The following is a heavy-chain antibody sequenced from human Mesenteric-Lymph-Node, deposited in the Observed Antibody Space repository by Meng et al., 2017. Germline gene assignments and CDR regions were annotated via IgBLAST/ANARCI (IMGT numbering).Heavy chain of an antibody. D-gene: IGHD1-26*01. CDR1: GFTFSGSG. V-gene: IGHV3-73*01. J-gene: IGHJ4*02. CDR3: GSGNYFDY. CDR2: VRDKANNYAT. Sequence: EVQLVDSGGGLVQPGGSLNLSCAGSGFTFSGSGMNWVRQASGKGLEGVGRVRDKANNYATSYAESVKGRFTISRDDSRNTAYLQMDSLKTEDTAVYYCGSGNYFDYWGQGTLVTVSS.